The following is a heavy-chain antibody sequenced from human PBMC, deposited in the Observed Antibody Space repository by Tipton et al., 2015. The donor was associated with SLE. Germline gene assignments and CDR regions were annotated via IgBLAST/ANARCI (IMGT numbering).Heavy chain of an antibody. CDR3: ARDPSLLANWGCDS. J-gene: IGHJ4*02. V-gene: IGHV3-21*03. CDR2: ISPSSSYI. D-gene: IGHD7-27*01. CDR1: GFPFSSFS. Sequence: SLRLSCTASGFPFSSFSFNWVRQAPGKGLEWVSSISPSSSYIYYANSVKGRFTVSRDNAKNSLFLQMNSLRADDTAIYFCARDPSLLANWGCDSWGQGTLVSVSS.